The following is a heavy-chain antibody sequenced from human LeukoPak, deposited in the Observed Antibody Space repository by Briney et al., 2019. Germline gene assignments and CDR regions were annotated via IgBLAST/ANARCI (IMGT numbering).Heavy chain of an antibody. J-gene: IGHJ4*02. D-gene: IGHD5-12*01. Sequence: GGSLRLSCAASGFTFSSYGMHWVRQAPGKGLEHVSGIRSTGGSTYYANSVKGRFTISRDNSKNTLYLQMGSLRAEDMGVYYCARDRYSGFDSGTDYWGQGTLVTVSS. CDR2: IRSTGGST. CDR3: ARDRYSGFDSGTDY. CDR1: GFTFSSYG. V-gene: IGHV3-64*01.